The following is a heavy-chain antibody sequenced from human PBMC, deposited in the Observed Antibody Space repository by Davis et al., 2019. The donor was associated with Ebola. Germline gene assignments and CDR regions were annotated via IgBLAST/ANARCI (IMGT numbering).Heavy chain of an antibody. CDR2: IYYSGTT. CDR1: GSSISSSY. J-gene: IGHJ4*02. Sequence: SELLSLTCPVSGSSISSSYWSWIRQLPGTGLEWIGFIYYSGTTKYNPSLKSRVPISVDTSKNQFSLRLSSVTAADTAVYYCASRAAARYDYWGQGTPVTVSS. CDR3: ASRAAARYDY. V-gene: IGHV4-59*08. D-gene: IGHD6-13*01.